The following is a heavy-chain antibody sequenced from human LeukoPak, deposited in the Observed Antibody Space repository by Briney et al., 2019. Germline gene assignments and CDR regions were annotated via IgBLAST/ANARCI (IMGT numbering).Heavy chain of an antibody. J-gene: IGHJ4*02. Sequence: SETLSLTCTVSGGSISSGGYYWSWIRQHPGKGLEWIGCIYYSGTTYYHPSLTSRVAISVDTSKNQFSLKLSSVTAADTAVYYCARSGTVTTSNYWGQGTLVTVSA. CDR2: IYYSGTT. CDR1: GGSISSGGYY. D-gene: IGHD4-17*01. CDR3: ARSGTVTTSNY. V-gene: IGHV4-31*03.